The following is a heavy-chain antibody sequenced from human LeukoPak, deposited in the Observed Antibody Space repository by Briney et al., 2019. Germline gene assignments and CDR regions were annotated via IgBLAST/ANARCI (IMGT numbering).Heavy chain of an antibody. V-gene: IGHV4-30-4*08. CDR2: IYYSGST. CDR1: GGSISSGDYY. D-gene: IGHD6-19*01. CDR3: ARGPPEWLAFDY. J-gene: IGHJ4*02. Sequence: SETLSLTCTVSGGSISSGDYYWSWIRQPPGKGLEWIGYIYYSGSTYYNPSLKSRVTISVDTSKNQFSLKLSSVTAADTAVYYCARGPPEWLAFDYWGQGTLVTISS.